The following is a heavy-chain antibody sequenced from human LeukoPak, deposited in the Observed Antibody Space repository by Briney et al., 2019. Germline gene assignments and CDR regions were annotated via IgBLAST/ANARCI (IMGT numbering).Heavy chain of an antibody. CDR3: ARGDFWSGFDY. Sequence: GGSLGLSXAASGFTFSSYSMNWIRQAPGKGLEWVSYISSSSSTIYYADSVKGRFTISRDNAKNSLYLQMNSLRAEDTAVYYCARGDFWSGFDYWGQGTLVTVSS. CDR2: ISSSSSTI. D-gene: IGHD3-3*01. V-gene: IGHV3-48*01. CDR1: GFTFSSYS. J-gene: IGHJ4*02.